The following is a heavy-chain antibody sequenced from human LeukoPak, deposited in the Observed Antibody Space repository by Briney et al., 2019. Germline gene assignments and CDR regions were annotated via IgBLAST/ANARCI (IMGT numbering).Heavy chain of an antibody. D-gene: IGHD5-24*01. CDR2: IKHDGTEK. J-gene: IGHJ4*02. Sequence: TGGSLRLSCAASGFSFSIYWMTWVRQAPGKGLEWVANIKHDGTEKYYVDSAKGRSTISRDNAKDSLFLQMDSLRAEDTAVYYCARQSFDGYHYPDYWGQGSLVTVSS. V-gene: IGHV3-7*01. CDR1: GFSFSIYW. CDR3: ARQSFDGYHYPDY.